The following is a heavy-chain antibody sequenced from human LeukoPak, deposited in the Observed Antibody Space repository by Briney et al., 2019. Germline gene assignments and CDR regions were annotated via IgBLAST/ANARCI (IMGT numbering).Heavy chain of an antibody. D-gene: IGHD5-24*01. CDR2: ISSTRSPM. CDR3: AGGGPRDGYKYDY. CDR1: AFTFSSYP. Sequence: GGSLRLSCAASAFTFSSYPMNWVRQAQGNGMEWVSYISSTRSPMYYVHSGKSRFTISRDNAKNSLFLQMNSLSDEVTAVYYCAGGGPRDGYKYDYWGQGTLVTVSS. J-gene: IGHJ4*02. V-gene: IGHV3-48*02.